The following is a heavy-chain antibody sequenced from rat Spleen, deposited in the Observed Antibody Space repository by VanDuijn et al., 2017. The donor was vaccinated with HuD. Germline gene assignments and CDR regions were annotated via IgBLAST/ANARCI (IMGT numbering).Heavy chain of an antibody. D-gene: IGHD1-6*01. J-gene: IGHJ4*01. CDR1: DHSITNGYR. Sequence: EVQLQESGPGLVKPSQSLSLTCSVTDHSITNGYRWNWIRKFPGKKLEWMGYINSAGSSNYNPSLKSRISITRDTSQNQFFLQVNSVIIEDTATYYCARIRDVMDVWGQGASVTVSS. CDR3: ARIRDVMDV. V-gene: IGHV3-3*01. CDR2: INSAGSS.